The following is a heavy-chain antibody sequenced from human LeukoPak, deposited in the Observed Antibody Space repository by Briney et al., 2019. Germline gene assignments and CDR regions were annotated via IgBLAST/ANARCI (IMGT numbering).Heavy chain of an antibody. D-gene: IGHD5-24*01. CDR2: IYTSGST. CDR1: GGSISSYY. Sequence: PSETLSLTRTVSGGSISSYYWSWIRQPAGKGLEWIGRIYTSGSTNYNPSLKSRVTMSVDTSKNQFSLRLISVTAADTAVYYCAREGGYLQLRYFDYWGQGTLVTVSS. J-gene: IGHJ4*02. CDR3: AREGGYLQLRYFDY. V-gene: IGHV4-4*07.